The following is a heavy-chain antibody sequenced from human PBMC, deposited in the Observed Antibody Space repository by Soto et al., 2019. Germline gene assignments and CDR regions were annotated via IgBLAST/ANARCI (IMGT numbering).Heavy chain of an antibody. Sequence: GGSLRLSCAASGFTFSSYGMHWVRQAPGKGLEWVAVISYDGSNKYYADSVKGRFTISRDNSKNTLYLQMNSLRAEDTAVYYCARDSDIVVVVAALIENAFDIWGQGTMVTVSS. D-gene: IGHD2-15*01. J-gene: IGHJ3*02. CDR2: ISYDGSNK. CDR3: ARDSDIVVVVAALIENAFDI. CDR1: GFTFSSYG. V-gene: IGHV3-30*03.